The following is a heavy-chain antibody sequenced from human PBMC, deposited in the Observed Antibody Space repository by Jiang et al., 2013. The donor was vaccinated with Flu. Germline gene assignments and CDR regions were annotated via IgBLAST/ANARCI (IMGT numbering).Heavy chain of an antibody. CDR3: AHRLLSPGNWDSGTFDY. CDR2: IYWDNDN. V-gene: IGHV2-5*08. Sequence: STSGMCVSWIRQPPGKALECLGLIYWDNDNRYNPFLKTRLTLTKDTSKNQVVLTMTNTDPADTATYFCAHRLLSPGNWDSGTFDYWGQGTPVTVSS. J-gene: IGHJ4*02. D-gene: IGHD1-7*01. CDR1: STSGMC.